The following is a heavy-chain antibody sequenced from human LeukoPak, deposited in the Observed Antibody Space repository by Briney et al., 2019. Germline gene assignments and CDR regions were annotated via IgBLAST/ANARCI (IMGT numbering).Heavy chain of an antibody. CDR1: GFTFSSYG. J-gene: IGHJ4*02. D-gene: IGHD3-3*01. Sequence: GGSLRLSCAASGFTFSSYGMHWVRQAPGKGLEWVAVIWYDGSNKYYADSVKGRFTISRDNPKNTLYLQMNSLRAEDTAVYYCAKGDYDFWSGYFDYWGQGTLVTVSS. V-gene: IGHV3-33*06. CDR3: AKGDYDFWSGYFDY. CDR2: IWYDGSNK.